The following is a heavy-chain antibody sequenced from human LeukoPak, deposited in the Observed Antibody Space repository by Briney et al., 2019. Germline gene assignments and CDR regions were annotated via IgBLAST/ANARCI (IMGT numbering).Heavy chain of an antibody. J-gene: IGHJ4*02. D-gene: IGHD6-13*01. CDR1: GFTFDDYA. CDR3: AKDSSSSWRTFDY. Sequence: GGSLRLSYAASGFTFDDYAMHWVRQAPGKGLEWVSGISWNSGSIGYADSVKGRFTISRDNAKNSLYLQMNSLGAEDTALYYCAKDSSSSWRTFDYWGQGTLVTVSS. CDR2: ISWNSGSI. V-gene: IGHV3-9*01.